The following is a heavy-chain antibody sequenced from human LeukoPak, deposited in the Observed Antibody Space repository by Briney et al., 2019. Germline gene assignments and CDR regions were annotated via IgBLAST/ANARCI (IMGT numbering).Heavy chain of an antibody. J-gene: IGHJ4*02. D-gene: IGHD3-22*01. V-gene: IGHV3-23*01. CDR2: ISGSGGST. Sequence: GGSLRLSCAASGFTFSSYAMSWVRQAPGKGLEWVSAISGSGGSTYYADSVKGRFTISRGNSKNTLYLQMNSLRAEDTAVYYCANRRAVWERYYYDRRYDYWGQGTLVTVSS. CDR1: GFTFSSYA. CDR3: ANRRAVWERYYYDRRYDY.